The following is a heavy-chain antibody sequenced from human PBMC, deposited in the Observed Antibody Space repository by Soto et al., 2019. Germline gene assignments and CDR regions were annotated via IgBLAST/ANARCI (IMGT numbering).Heavy chain of an antibody. CDR2: MNPNSGNT. J-gene: IGHJ6*02. V-gene: IGHV1-8*01. CDR1: GYTFTSYD. D-gene: IGHD3-3*01. Sequence: QVQLVQSGAEVKKPGASVKVSCKASGYTFTSYDINWVRQATGQGLEWMGWMNPNSGNTGYAQKFQGRVTMTRNTSIFTAYMELSSLRSEDTAVYYCARPRSGSYYYGMDVWGQWTAVTVSS. CDR3: ARPRSGSYYYGMDV.